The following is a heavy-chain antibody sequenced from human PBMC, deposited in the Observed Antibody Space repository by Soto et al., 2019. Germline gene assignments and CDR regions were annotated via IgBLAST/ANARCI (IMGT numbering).Heavy chain of an antibody. CDR1: GGPFSGYY. CDR2: INHSGST. V-gene: IGHV4-34*01. D-gene: IGHD3-9*01. CDR3: ARGRYDIWTGYYFRYYFDY. J-gene: IGHJ4*02. Sequence: PSETLSLTCAVYGGPFSGYYWSWIRQPPGKGLEWIGEINHSGSTNYNPSLKSRVTISVDTSKNQFSLKLSSVTAADTAVYYCARGRYDIWTGYYFRYYFDYWGQGTLVTVSS.